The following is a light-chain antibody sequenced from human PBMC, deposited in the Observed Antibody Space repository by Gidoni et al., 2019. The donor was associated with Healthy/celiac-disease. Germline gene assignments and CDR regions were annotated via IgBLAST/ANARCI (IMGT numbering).Light chain of an antibody. J-gene: IGLJ2*01. CDR1: SSDVGGSNY. CDR2: DVN. V-gene: IGLV2-14*03. CDR3: RSYTISAAVV. Sequence: QSALTQPASVSGPPGQSITISCSGTSSDVGGSNYISWYQQYPGKAPKLVIYDVNNRPSGISDRFSGSKSANTASLTISGLQADDEADYYCRSYTISAAVVFGGGTKLTVL.